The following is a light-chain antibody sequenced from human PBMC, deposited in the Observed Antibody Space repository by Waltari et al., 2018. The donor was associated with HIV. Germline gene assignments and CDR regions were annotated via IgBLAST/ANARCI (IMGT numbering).Light chain of an antibody. CDR2: AAS. Sequence: DIQLTHSPSSVSASVGDTVTVTCRASQDISNSLAWYRQKPGKAPELLIFAASTLQSGVSSRFSGRGSGTIFTLTINTLQTEDFATYYCQQANSLPLTFGGGTKVAI. V-gene: IGKV1-12*01. CDR3: QQANSLPLT. CDR1: QDISNS. J-gene: IGKJ4*01.